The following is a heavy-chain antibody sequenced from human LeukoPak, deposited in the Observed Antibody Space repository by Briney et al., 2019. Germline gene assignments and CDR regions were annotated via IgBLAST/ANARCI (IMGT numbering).Heavy chain of an antibody. CDR1: DFTFRSYA. J-gene: IGHJ4*02. CDR2: ISNSGDDT. Sequence: GGSLRLSCAASDFTFRSYAMSWVRQAPGKGLEWVSGISNSGDDTYYADSVKGRFTISRDNSKNTLYLQMNSLRAEDTAVYFCAKDTWASNYGFDSWGQGALLTVSS. D-gene: IGHD4-11*01. V-gene: IGHV3-23*01. CDR3: AKDTWASNYGFDS.